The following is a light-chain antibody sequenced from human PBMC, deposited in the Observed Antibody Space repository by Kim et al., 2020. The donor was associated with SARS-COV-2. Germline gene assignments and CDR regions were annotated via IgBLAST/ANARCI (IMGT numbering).Light chain of an antibody. CDR3: SAWDRRLSAWV. CDR1: SNNVGDQG. V-gene: IGLV10-54*04. J-gene: IGLJ3*02. CDR2: RNN. Sequence: RTATLACTGDSNNVGDQGETWRQQHQGHPPKLLAYRNNNRPSGISERFSASRSGNTASLTIAGLQPDDEGDYYCSAWDRRLSAWVFGEGTQLTVL.